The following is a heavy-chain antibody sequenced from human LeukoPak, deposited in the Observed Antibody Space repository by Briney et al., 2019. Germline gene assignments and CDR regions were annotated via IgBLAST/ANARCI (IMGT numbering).Heavy chain of an antibody. Sequence: ASETLSLTCTVSGGSISSSSYSWGWIRQPPGKGLEWIGSIYYSGTTYYNPSLKSRVTISVDTSKIQFSLKLSSVAATDTAVYFCARLRFDFWSGYTHPYFDYWGQGTLVTVSS. J-gene: IGHJ4*02. CDR1: GGSISSSSYS. CDR2: IYYSGTT. V-gene: IGHV4-39*01. CDR3: ARLRFDFWSGYTHPYFDY. D-gene: IGHD3-3*01.